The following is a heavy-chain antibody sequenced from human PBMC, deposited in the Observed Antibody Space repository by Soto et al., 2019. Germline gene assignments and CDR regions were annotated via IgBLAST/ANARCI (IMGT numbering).Heavy chain of an antibody. CDR3: ARVGGQLVPGFDY. V-gene: IGHV3-21*01. CDR1: GFTFSSYS. J-gene: IGHJ4*02. D-gene: IGHD6-6*01. CDR2: ISSSSSYI. Sequence: EVQLVESWGGLVKPGGSLRLSCAASGFTFSSYSMNWVRQAPGKGLECVSSISSSSSYIYYADSVKGRFTISRDNAKNSLYLQMNSLRAEDTAVYYCARVGGQLVPGFDYWGQGTLVTVSS.